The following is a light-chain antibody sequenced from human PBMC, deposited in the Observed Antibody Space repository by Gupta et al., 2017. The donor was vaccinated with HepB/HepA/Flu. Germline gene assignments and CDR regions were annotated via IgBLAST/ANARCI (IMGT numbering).Light chain of an antibody. CDR2: EVT. V-gene: IGLV2-23*02. J-gene: IGLJ3*02. CDR3: CSNAGSRV. Sequence: QSALTQPASVSGSPGQSITISCTGTSSDVGSYNLVSWYQQHPGKAPKLMIYEVTKRPSGVSNRFSGSKSGNTASLTIAGLQAEDEADYYWCSNAGSRVFGGGTKLTVL. CDR1: SSDVGSYNL.